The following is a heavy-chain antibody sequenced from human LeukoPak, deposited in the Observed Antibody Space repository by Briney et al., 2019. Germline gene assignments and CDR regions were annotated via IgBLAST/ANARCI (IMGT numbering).Heavy chain of an antibody. CDR1: SYTFTSYG. Sequence: ASVKVSCKASSYTFTSYGISWVRQAPGQGLEWMGWISAYNGNTNYAQKLQGRVTMTTDTSTSTAYMELRSLRSDDTAVYYCARGPGTTGTTHYYYYYGMDVWGQGTTVTVSS. CDR3: ARGPGTTGTTHYYYYYGMDV. V-gene: IGHV1-18*01. J-gene: IGHJ6*02. D-gene: IGHD1-1*01. CDR2: ISAYNGNT.